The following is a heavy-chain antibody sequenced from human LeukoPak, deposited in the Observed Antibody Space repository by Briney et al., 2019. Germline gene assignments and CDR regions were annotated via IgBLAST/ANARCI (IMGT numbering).Heavy chain of an antibody. Sequence: GGSLRLSCAASGFTFSSYWMSWVRQAPGKGLEWVANIKQDGSEKYYVDSVKGRFTISRDNAKNSLYLQMNSLRAEETGVYYCARGQLELLSDYYYYMDVWGKGTTVTVSS. V-gene: IGHV3-7*01. CDR3: ARGQLELLSDYYYYMDV. CDR2: IKQDGSEK. D-gene: IGHD1-1*01. CDR1: GFTFSSYW. J-gene: IGHJ6*03.